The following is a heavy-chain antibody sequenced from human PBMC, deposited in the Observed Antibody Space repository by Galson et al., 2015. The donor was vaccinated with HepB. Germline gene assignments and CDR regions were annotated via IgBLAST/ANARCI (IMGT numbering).Heavy chain of an antibody. Sequence: SLRLSCAASGLNLEDHDIGWVRQAPGRGLQWVSAISKNDISTHYAVPVKGRFTISRQKSKNVVVLQMNRLKVEDTAVYYCARGSPTSFYYYYMDVWGKGTTVTVSS. CDR1: GLNLEDHD. V-gene: IGHV3-23*05. J-gene: IGHJ6*03. CDR3: ARGSPTSFYYYYMDV. CDR2: ISKNDIST.